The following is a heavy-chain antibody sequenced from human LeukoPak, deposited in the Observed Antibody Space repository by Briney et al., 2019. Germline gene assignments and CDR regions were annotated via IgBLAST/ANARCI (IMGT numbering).Heavy chain of an antibody. CDR2: INTDGSSA. CDR3: AKMYSSGWRAEYFQH. D-gene: IGHD6-19*01. Sequence: INTDGSSAAYADSVKGRFTISRDNAKNTLYLQMNSLRAEDTAVYYCAKMYSSGWRAEYFQHWGQGTLVTVSS. J-gene: IGHJ1*01. V-gene: IGHV3-74*01.